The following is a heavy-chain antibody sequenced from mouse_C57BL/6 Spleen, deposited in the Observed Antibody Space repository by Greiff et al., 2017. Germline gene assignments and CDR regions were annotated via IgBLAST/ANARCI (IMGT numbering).Heavy chain of an antibody. Sequence: EVQLVESGGGLVQPKGSLKLSCAASGFSFNTYAMNWVRQAPGKGLEWVARIRSKSNNYATYYADSVKDRFTISRDDSESMLYLQMNNLKTEDTAMYYCVRHGGDYTFAYWGQATLVTVSA. V-gene: IGHV10-1*01. CDR1: GFSFNTYA. D-gene: IGHD2-12*01. CDR3: VRHGGDYTFAY. CDR2: IRSKSNNYAT. J-gene: IGHJ3*01.